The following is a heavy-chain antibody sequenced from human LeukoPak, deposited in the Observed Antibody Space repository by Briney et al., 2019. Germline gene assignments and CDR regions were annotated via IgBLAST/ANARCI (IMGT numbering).Heavy chain of an antibody. CDR1: GGSFSGYY. D-gene: IGHD3-22*01. Sequence: PSETLSLTCAVYGGSFSGYYWSWIRQPPGKGLEWIGEINHSGSTNYNPSLKGRVTISVDTSKNQFSLKLSSVTAADTAVYYCARSYDSSGYYPPHDAFDIWGQGTMVTVSS. J-gene: IGHJ3*02. V-gene: IGHV4-34*01. CDR2: INHSGST. CDR3: ARSYDSSGYYPPHDAFDI.